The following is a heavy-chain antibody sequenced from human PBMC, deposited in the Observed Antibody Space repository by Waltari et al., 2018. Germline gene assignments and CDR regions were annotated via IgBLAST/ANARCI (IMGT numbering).Heavy chain of an antibody. CDR3: VREKDLGGTCVFDF. CDR1: GFGFSQLW. CDR2: TNKDGSGT. V-gene: IGHV3-74*01. D-gene: IGHD1-26*01. J-gene: IGHJ4*02. Sequence: EVQLVEYGGGLVQTGGSLRLSCAASGFGFSQLWVDWVRQGPGKGRVWVARTNKDGSGTAYADFVEGRLTISRDNAKSTLHLQMTSLTAEDTAVYYCVREKDLGGTCVFDFWGRGTLVTVSS.